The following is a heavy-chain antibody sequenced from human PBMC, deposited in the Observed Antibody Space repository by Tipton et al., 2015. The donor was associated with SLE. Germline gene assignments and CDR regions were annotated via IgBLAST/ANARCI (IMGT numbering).Heavy chain of an antibody. J-gene: IGHJ2*01. CDR2: ISSSGTNT. CDR1: GFSFSTYA. CDR3: AKRSLRDEYFDV. D-gene: IGHD3-16*01. V-gene: IGHV3-23*01. Sequence: SLRLSCAASGFSFSTYALSWVRQAPGKGLEWVSSISSSGTNTNYADSVKGRFTISRDNSKNTLSVQMNRLRAEDTAVYYCAKRSLRDEYFDVWGRGTLVTVSS.